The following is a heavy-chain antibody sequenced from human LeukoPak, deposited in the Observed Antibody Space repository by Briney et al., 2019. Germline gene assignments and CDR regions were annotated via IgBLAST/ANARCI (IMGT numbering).Heavy chain of an antibody. CDR1: GYTFTGYY. J-gene: IGHJ4*02. V-gene: IGHV1-2*02. CDR3: AKTYYYDSSGYYYSAYFDY. Sequence: ASVKVSCKASGYTFTGYYMHWVRQAPGQGLEWMGWINPNSGGTNYAQKFQGRVTMTRDTSISTAYMELSRLRSDDTAVYYCAKTYYYDSSGYYYSAYFDYWGQGTLVTVSS. D-gene: IGHD3-22*01. CDR2: INPNSGGT.